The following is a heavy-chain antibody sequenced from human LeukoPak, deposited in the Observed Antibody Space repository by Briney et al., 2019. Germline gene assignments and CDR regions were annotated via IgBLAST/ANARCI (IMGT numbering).Heavy chain of an antibody. D-gene: IGHD5-24*01. J-gene: IGHJ4*02. CDR1: GGSISSYY. CDR3: ARELEMATMPTHFDY. V-gene: IGHV4-59*12. CDR2: ISYSGST. Sequence: SETLSLTCTVSGGSISSYYWNWIRQPPGKGLEWIGSISYSGSTNYNPSLESRVTISVDTSKNQISLKLSSVTAADTAVYYCARELEMATMPTHFDYWGQGTLVTVSS.